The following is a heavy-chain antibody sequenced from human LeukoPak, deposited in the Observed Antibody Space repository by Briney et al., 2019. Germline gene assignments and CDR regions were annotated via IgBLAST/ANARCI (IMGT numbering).Heavy chain of an antibody. V-gene: IGHV3-23*01. J-gene: IGHJ4*02. Sequence: GGSLRLSCAASGFTFSSYAMSWVRQAPGKGLEWVSAISGSGGSTYYADSVKGRFTISRDNSKNTLYLQMNSLRAEDAAVYYCAKSGLSYSGSYWGADYWGQGTLVTVSS. CDR3: AKSGLSYSGSYWGADY. CDR1: GFTFSSYA. D-gene: IGHD1-26*01. CDR2: ISGSGGST.